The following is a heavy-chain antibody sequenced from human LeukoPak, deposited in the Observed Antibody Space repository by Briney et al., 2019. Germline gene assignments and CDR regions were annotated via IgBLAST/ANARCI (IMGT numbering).Heavy chain of an antibody. CDR1: GFTVSSNY. V-gene: IGHV3-53*01. Sequence: PGGSLRLSCAASGFTVSSNYMSWVRQAPGKGLEWVSVIYSGGSTYYADSVKGRFTISRDNAKNSLYLQMNSLRAEDTAVYYCARDRVSSSPGGYFDYWGQGTLVTVSS. CDR3: ARDRVSSSPGGYFDY. J-gene: IGHJ4*02. CDR2: IYSGGST. D-gene: IGHD6-6*01.